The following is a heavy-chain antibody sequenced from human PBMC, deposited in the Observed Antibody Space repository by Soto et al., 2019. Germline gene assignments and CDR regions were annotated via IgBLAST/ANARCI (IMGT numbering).Heavy chain of an antibody. J-gene: IGHJ4*02. CDR3: AKDNRYYYDSSGYSPLIDY. CDR1: GFTFDDYA. CDR2: ISWNSGSI. D-gene: IGHD3-22*01. V-gene: IGHV3-9*01. Sequence: GGSLRLSCAASGFTFDDYAMHWVRQAPGKGLEWVSGISWNSGSIGYADSVKGRFTISRDNAKNSLYLQMNSLRAEDTALYYCAKDNRYYYDSSGYSPLIDYWGQGTLVTVSS.